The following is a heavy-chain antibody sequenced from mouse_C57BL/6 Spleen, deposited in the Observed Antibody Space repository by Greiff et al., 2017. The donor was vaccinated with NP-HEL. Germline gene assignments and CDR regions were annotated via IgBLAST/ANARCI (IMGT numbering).Heavy chain of an antibody. D-gene: IGHD1-1*01. CDR3: AREDYYGSSLDY. V-gene: IGHV5-4*01. Sequence: EVHLVESGGGLVKPGGSLKLSCAASGFTFSSYAMSWVRQTPEKRLEWVATISDGGSYTYYPDNVKGRFTISRDNAKNNLYLQMSHLKSEDTAMYYCAREDYYGSSLDYWGQGTTLTVSS. J-gene: IGHJ2*01. CDR1: GFTFSSYA. CDR2: ISDGGSYT.